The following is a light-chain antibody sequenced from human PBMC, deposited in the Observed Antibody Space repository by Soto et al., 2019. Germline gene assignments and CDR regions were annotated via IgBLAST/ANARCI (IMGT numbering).Light chain of an antibody. CDR2: GAS. J-gene: IGKJ1*01. V-gene: IGKV1-39*01. CDR3: QQSYNRPRT. CDR1: QSIATS. Sequence: DVQLTQSPSSLSASIGDTVTISCRSSQSIATSVNWYQQKTGKPPALLIYGASALQIGVPHRFSATGSGTDFSLTITSLQLDDFATYYCQQSYNRPRTFGQGTKVDFK.